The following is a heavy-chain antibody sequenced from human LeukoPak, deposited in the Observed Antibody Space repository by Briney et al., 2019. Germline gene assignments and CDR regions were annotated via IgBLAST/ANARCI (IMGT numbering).Heavy chain of an antibody. CDR3: ARGRSGSLYNWFDP. J-gene: IGHJ5*02. CDR2: ISSSSSYI. Sequence: PGGSLRLSCAASGFTFSSYGMNWVRQAPGKGLEWVSSISSSSSYIYYADSVKGRFTISRDNAKNSLYLQMNSLRAEDTAVYYCARGRSGSLYNWFDPWGQGTLVTVSS. CDR1: GFTFSSYG. V-gene: IGHV3-21*01. D-gene: IGHD3-10*01.